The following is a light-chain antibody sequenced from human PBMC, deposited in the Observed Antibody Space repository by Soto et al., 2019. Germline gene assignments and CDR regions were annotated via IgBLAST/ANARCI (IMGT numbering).Light chain of an antibody. CDR2: GAS. CDR3: HQYGSTPFT. V-gene: IGKV3-20*01. Sequence: EIVLTQSPGTLSLSPGDRATLSCRASQCVSTNYLAWYQQSLGQAPRLLIYGASSRATGIPDRFSGNGSGTDFTLTISRLEPEDFAVYYCHQYGSTPFTFGPGTKVDIK. CDR1: QCVSTNY. J-gene: IGKJ3*01.